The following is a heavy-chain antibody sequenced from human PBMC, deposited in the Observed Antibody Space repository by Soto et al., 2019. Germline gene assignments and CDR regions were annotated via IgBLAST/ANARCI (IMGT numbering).Heavy chain of an antibody. V-gene: IGHV3-53*01. CDR2: IYSGGST. CDR1: GFTVSSNY. D-gene: IGHD3-10*01. Sequence: GCSLRLSCAASGFTVSSNYMSWVRQAPGKGLEWVSVIYSGGSTYYADSVKGRFTISRDNSKNTLYLQMNSLRAEEKAVYYCATKYYGAGSYRDYFDYWGQGTVVTVSS. CDR3: ATKYYGAGSYRDYFDY. J-gene: IGHJ4*02.